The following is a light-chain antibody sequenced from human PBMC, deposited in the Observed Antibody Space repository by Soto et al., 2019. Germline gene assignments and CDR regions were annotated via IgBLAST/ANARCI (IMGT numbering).Light chain of an antibody. CDR2: SNN. CDR3: AAWDDSLNGPV. J-gene: IGLJ3*02. Sequence: QSALTQPPSASGTPGQRVTISCSGSSSNIGSNTVNWYQQLPGTAPKLLIYSNNQRPSGVPDRFSGSKSGTSASLAISGLQSEDDADYDCAAWDDSLNGPVFGGGTKLTVL. V-gene: IGLV1-44*01. CDR1: SSNIGSNT.